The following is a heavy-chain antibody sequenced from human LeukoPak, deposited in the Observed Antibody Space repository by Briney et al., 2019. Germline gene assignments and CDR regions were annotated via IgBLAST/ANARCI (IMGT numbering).Heavy chain of an antibody. CDR1: GGTFSSYA. D-gene: IGHD4-11*01. V-gene: IGHV1-69*13. J-gene: IGHJ5*02. Sequence: SVKVSCKASGGTFSSYAISWVRQAPGQGLEWMGGIIPIFGTANYAQKFQGRVTITADESTSTAFMELSSLRSEDTAVYYCARDFTSDYSNYLGWFDPWGQGTLVTVSS. CDR3: ARDFTSDYSNYLGWFDP. CDR2: IIPIFGTA.